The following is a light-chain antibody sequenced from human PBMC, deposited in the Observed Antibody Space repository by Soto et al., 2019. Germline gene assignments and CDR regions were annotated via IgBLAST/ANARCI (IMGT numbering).Light chain of an antibody. CDR1: SFDVGAYNN. CDR3: SSNKGSSTYV. V-gene: IGLV2-14*01. Sequence: QSALTQPASVSGSPGQSITISCTGTSFDVGAYNNVSWYQQHPGKAPKLMIYEVSNRPSGVSNRFSGSKSGNTASLTISGLQAEDEADYYCSSNKGSSTYVFGTGTKLTVL. J-gene: IGLJ1*01. CDR2: EVS.